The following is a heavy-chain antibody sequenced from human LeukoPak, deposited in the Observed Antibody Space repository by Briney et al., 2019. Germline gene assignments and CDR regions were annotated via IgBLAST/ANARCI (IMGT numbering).Heavy chain of an antibody. CDR3: ARGTITTVTDS. CDR2: IYLRGNT. D-gene: IGHD4-17*01. Sequence: SGTVSLTCAISGGSITSSNWWTWVRQPPGKGLEWVGEIYLRGNTNYNPSLESRVSIAVDESKTQLSLRLEPVTAADTAVYYCARGTITTVTDSWGPGTLVTVSS. CDR1: GGSITSSNW. J-gene: IGHJ4*02. V-gene: IGHV4-4*02.